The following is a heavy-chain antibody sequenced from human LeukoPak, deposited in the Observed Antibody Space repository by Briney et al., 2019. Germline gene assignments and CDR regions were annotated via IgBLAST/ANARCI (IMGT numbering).Heavy chain of an antibody. CDR3: AREGLNMVRGVIPKEAWGWFDP. Sequence: SETLSLTCTVSGDSVTSGYYWGWIRQSPGKGLEWIGRIYTSGSTNYNPSLKSRVTVSVDTSKNQFSLKLSSVTAADTAVYYCAREGLNMVRGVIPKEAWGWFDPWGQGTLVTVSS. CDR1: GDSVTSGYY. V-gene: IGHV4-38-2*02. CDR2: IYTSGST. J-gene: IGHJ5*02. D-gene: IGHD3-10*01.